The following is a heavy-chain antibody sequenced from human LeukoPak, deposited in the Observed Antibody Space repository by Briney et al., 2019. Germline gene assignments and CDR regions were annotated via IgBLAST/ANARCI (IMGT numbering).Heavy chain of an antibody. CDR2: IYYSGST. V-gene: IGHV4-59*01. CDR3: ARHRYYYDSSGYYYQP. CDR1: GASISSYY. D-gene: IGHD3-22*01. J-gene: IGHJ5*02. Sequence: PSETLSLTCTVSGASISSYYWSWIRQPPGKGLERIGYIYYSGSTNYNPSLKSRVTISVDTSKNQFSLRLSSVTAADTAVYYCARHRYYYDSSGYYYQPWGQGTLVTVSS.